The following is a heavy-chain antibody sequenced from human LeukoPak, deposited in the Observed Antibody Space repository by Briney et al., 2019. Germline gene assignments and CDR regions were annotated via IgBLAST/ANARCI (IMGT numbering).Heavy chain of an antibody. CDR1: GGSISSSSYY. D-gene: IGHD6-19*01. Sequence: PSETLSLTCTVSGGSISSSSYYWGWIRQSPGKGLEWIGNIYYSGSTYYNPSLKSRVTISVDTSKNQFSLKLSSVTAADTAVYYCARGGSGSGWYFDYWGQGTLVTVSS. V-gene: IGHV4-39*07. CDR2: IYYSGST. J-gene: IGHJ4*02. CDR3: ARGGSGSGWYFDY.